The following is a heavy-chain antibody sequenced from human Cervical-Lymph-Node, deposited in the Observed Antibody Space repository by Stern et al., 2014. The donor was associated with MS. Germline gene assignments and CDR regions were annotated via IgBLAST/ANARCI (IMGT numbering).Heavy chain of an antibody. D-gene: IGHD1-1*01. V-gene: IGHV1-69*01. Sequence: VQLVESGAEVTKPGSSVKVSCKASAGTFSSYGISWVRQAPGQGLAWMGGIIPIFGTPNYAQKFQGRVTITADESTSTAYMELSSLRSEDTAVYSCAGLNSAYYYGMDVWGQGTTVTVSS. J-gene: IGHJ6*02. CDR3: AGLNSAYYYGMDV. CDR1: AGTFSSYG. CDR2: IIPIFGTP.